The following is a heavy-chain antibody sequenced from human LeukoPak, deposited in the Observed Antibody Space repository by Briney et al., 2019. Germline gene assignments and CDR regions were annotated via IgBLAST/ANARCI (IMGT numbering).Heavy chain of an antibody. CDR3: AKAGIQDQWYFDL. CDR2: ISYDGSNK. D-gene: IGHD5-18*01. Sequence: PGGSLRLSCAASGFTFSSYGMHWVRQAPGKGLEWVAVISYDGSNKYYADSVKGRFTISRDNSKNTLYLQMNSLRAEDTAVYYCAKAGIQDQWYFDLWGRGALVTVSS. CDR1: GFTFSSYG. V-gene: IGHV3-30*18. J-gene: IGHJ2*01.